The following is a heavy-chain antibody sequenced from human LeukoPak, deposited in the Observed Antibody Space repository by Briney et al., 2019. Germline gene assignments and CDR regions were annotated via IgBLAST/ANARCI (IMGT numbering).Heavy chain of an antibody. D-gene: IGHD3-10*01. Sequence: GALGLSCAAPGFTFSNYAMSWVRQAPGKGLEWVSAISGSGGSTYYADSVKGRFTISRDNSKNTLYLQMNSLRAEDTAVYYCARDTLRITMVRGAYYYYGMDVWGQGTTVTVSS. CDR1: GFTFSNYA. CDR2: ISGSGGST. CDR3: ARDTLRITMVRGAYYYYGMDV. V-gene: IGHV3-23*01. J-gene: IGHJ6*02.